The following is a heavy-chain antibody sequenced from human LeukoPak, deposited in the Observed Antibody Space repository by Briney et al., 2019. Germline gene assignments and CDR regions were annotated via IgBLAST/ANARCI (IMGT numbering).Heavy chain of an antibody. J-gene: IGHJ4*02. D-gene: IGHD4-23*01. Sequence: PGGSLRLSCAASGFTFSSYAMSWVRQAPGKGLEWVSAISGSGGSTYYADSVKGRFTISRDNSKNTLYLQMNSLRAEDTAVYYWAKDRERTVEEPSDYWGQGTLVTVSS. CDR3: AKDRERTVEEPSDY. CDR2: ISGSGGST. CDR1: GFTFSSYA. V-gene: IGHV3-23*01.